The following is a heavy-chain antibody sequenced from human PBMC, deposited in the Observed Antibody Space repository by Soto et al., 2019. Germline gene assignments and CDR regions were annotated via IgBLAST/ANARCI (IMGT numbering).Heavy chain of an antibody. V-gene: IGHV3-23*01. CDR2: ISGSGGST. CDR3: EKGGYFPTTVTTQTYSMDV. J-gene: IGHJ6*03. Sequence: GGSLRLSCAASGFTFSSYAMSWVRQAPGKGLEWVSAISGSGGSTYYADSVKGRFTISRDNSKNTLYLQMNSLRAEDTAVYYCEKGGYFPTTVTTQTYSMDVWSKGTTVTVSS. D-gene: IGHD4-17*01. CDR1: GFTFSSYA.